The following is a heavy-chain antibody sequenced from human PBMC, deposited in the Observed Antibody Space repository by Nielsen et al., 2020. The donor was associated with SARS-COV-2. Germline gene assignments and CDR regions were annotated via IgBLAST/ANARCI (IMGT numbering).Heavy chain of an antibody. J-gene: IGHJ6*02. D-gene: IGHD2-2*01. Sequence: GGSLRLSCTASGFTFANFAMSWVRQAPGKGLEWVSVISSSGTTYYADSVKGRFTISRDNSKNTVYLQMNSLRAEDTAVYYCAKDKYQLLNYGMDVWGQGTTVTVSS. V-gene: IGHV3-23*01. CDR3: AKDKYQLLNYGMDV. CDR2: ISSSGTT. CDR1: GFTFANFA.